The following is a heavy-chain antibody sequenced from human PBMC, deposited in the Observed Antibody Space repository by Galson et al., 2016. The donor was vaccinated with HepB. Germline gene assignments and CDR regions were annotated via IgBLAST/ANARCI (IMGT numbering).Heavy chain of an antibody. J-gene: IGHJ4*02. Sequence: SVKVSCKASGYTFTGYGISWVRQAPGQGLEWIGWINVHTGHTQYSKRVQARVNMTSDTSTRTAYMELRSLRFDDTAVYYCARFDFEYYYYAMEVWGLGTLVTVSS. CDR3: ARFDFEYYYYAMEV. CDR1: GYTFTGYG. CDR2: INVHTGHT. D-gene: IGHD3-10*01. V-gene: IGHV1-18*04.